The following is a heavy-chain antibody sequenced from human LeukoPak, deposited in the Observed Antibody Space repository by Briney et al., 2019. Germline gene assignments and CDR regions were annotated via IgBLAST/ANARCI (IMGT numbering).Heavy chain of an antibody. CDR1: GYTFTSYG. J-gene: IGHJ4*02. CDR2: IIPIFGTA. CDR3: ARARTTGPITVDY. V-gene: IGHV1-69*13. Sequence: GASVKVSCKASGYTFTSYGISWVRQAPGQGLEWMGGIIPIFGTANYAQKFQGRVTITADESTSTAYMELSSLRSEDTAVYYCARARTTGPITVDYWGQGTLVTVSS. D-gene: IGHD4-17*01.